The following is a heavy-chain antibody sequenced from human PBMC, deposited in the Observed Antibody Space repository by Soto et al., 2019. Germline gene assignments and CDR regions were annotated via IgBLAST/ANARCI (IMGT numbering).Heavy chain of an antibody. CDR3: GDIGYCYGVRCPPWGQGTSHSSKFYYNKPHNNIQPCLRRSQNSASDTAVYYCATDLHI. CDR1: GFTFSDHH. V-gene: IGHV3-72*01. D-gene: IGHD2-15*01. J-gene: IGHJ3*02. CDR2: IAKKPDSYAT. Sequence: GGSLRLSCAASGFTFSDHHMDWVRQAPGKGLEWVGRIAKKPDSYATQYAASVKGRFTISRDDSKSSVYLQMNSLKTEDTAVNYCGDIGYCYGVRCPPWGQGTSHSSKFYYNKPHNNIQPCLRRSQNSASDTAVYYCATDLHIWGQGTMVTVSS.